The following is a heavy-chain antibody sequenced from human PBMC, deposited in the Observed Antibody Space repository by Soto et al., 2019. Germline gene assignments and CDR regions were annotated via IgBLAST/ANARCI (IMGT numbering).Heavy chain of an antibody. CDR1: GFTFASYA. CDR3: ARVPPSIQLWSRHFFDN. D-gene: IGHD5-18*01. V-gene: IGHV3-30*09. Sequence: VQLVESGGGVVQPGRSLRLSCAASGFTFASYAMHWVRQAPGKGLEWVAVMSSDGRLTYYADSVKGRFAISRDNSRDTLSLQMNSLRGEDTAVYYCARVPPSIQLWSRHFFDNWGQGTLVTVSS. J-gene: IGHJ4*02. CDR2: MSSDGRLT.